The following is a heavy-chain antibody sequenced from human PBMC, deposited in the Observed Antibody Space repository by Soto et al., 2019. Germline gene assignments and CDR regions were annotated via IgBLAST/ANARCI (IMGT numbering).Heavy chain of an antibody. D-gene: IGHD1-26*01. V-gene: IGHV4-31*03. J-gene: IGHJ4*02. CDR1: GYSISSGVYH. CDR2: IYYSGST. Sequence: QVQLQESGPGLVKPSQTLSLTCTVSGYSISSGVYHWTWIRQHPGKGLEWIGNIYYSGSTSYNPSLESRVTISLDTSRNQFSLRLSFVTAADTAVYYCASQGLVGTTLRIFDDWGQGTLVTVSS. CDR3: ASQGLVGTTLRIFDD.